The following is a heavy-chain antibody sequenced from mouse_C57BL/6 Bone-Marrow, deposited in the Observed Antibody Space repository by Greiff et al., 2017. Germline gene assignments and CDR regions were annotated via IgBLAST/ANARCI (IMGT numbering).Heavy chain of an antibody. D-gene: IGHD1-1*01. CDR3: TRGRGYYYGSSPYWYFDG. V-gene: IGHV5S21*01. Sequence: EVKLVESGEGLVKPGGSLKLSCAASGFTFSSYAMSWVRQTPEKRLEWVAYISSGGDYIYYAATVKGRFTISRDNARNTLYLQMSSLKSEDTAMYYCTRGRGYYYGSSPYWYFDGWGTGTTVTVSS. CDR2: ISSGGDYI. J-gene: IGHJ1*03. CDR1: GFTFSSYA.